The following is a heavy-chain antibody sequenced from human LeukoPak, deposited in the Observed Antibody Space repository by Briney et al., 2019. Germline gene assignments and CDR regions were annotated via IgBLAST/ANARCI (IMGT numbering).Heavy chain of an antibody. J-gene: IGHJ4*02. CDR1: GFTFSSYA. CDR3: AKCETAMVTSPDDY. Sequence: GGSLRLSCAASGFTFSSYAMSWVRQAPGKGLEWASAISGIGGSTYYADSVKGRFTISRDNSKNTLYLQVNSLRAEDTAVYYCAKCETAMVTSPDDYWGQGTLVTVPS. D-gene: IGHD5-18*01. V-gene: IGHV3-23*01. CDR2: ISGIGGST.